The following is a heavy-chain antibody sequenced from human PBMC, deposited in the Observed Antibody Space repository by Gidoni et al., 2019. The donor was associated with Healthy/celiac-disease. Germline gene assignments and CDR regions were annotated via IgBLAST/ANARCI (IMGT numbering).Heavy chain of an antibody. D-gene: IGHD2-2*01. CDR3: AKGGEDIVVVPAAPSTWFDP. CDR1: GFTFSSGA. J-gene: IGHJ5*02. Sequence: EVQLLESGGGWVQPGGSQRLSCAASGFTFSSGAMTWVRQAPGKGLEWVSAISGSGGSTYYADAVKSRFPISRDNSKNTLYLQMNSLRAEDTAVYSCAKGGEDIVVVPAAPSTWFDPWGQGTLVTVSS. CDR2: ISGSGGST. V-gene: IGHV3-23*01.